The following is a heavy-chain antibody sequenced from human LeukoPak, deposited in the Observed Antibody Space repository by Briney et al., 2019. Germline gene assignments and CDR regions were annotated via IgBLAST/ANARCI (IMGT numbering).Heavy chain of an antibody. Sequence: PGGSLRLSCAASGFTFSSYAMSWVRQAPGKGLEWVSAISGSGGSTYYADSVKGRFTISRDNSKNTLYPQMNSLRAEDTAVYYCAKDRPIVVVVAAFDYWGQGTLVTVSS. J-gene: IGHJ4*02. CDR3: AKDRPIVVVVAAFDY. D-gene: IGHD2-15*01. V-gene: IGHV3-23*01. CDR1: GFTFSSYA. CDR2: ISGSGGST.